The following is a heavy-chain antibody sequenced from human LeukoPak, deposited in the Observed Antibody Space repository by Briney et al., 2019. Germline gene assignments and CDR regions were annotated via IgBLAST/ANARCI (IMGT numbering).Heavy chain of an antibody. CDR2: INPNSGGT. Sequence: ASVKVSCKASGYTFTGYYMRWVRQVPGQALEWMGWINPNSGGTNYAQKFQGRITMTRDTSITTAYMELSRLRSDDTAVYYCARGFSSWYLSRYYLEYCGQGTPVTVSS. CDR3: ARGFSSWYLSRYYLEY. CDR1: GYTFTGYY. D-gene: IGHD6-13*01. V-gene: IGHV1-2*02. J-gene: IGHJ4*02.